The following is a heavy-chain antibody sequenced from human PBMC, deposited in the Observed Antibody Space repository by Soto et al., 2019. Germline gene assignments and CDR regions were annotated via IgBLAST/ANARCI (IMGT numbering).Heavy chain of an antibody. CDR3: AKTFGINWLLDY. CDR1: GFTFSDYA. J-gene: IGHJ4*02. Sequence: EVQLLESGGGLVQPGGSLRLSCAGSGFTFSDYAISWVRQAPGKGLEWVSAMSGRGGSVYYADSVKGRFTISRDNSKNTVYLQMSSMRGVDTAIYYCAKTFGINWLLDYWGRGTLVTVSS. D-gene: IGHD1-1*01. V-gene: IGHV3-23*01. CDR2: MSGRGGSV.